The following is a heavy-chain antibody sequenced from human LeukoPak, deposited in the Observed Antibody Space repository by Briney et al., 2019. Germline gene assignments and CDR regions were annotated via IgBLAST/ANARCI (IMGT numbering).Heavy chain of an antibody. CDR2: IKEDGSEK. CDR3: ARHDY. V-gene: IGHV3-7*01. Sequence: GGSLRLSCAASGSTFSRYWLSWVRQAPGKGPEWVASIKEDGSEKYYVDSMKGRFTISRDNAKNSLYLQMNSLRVEDTAVYYCARHDYWGQGTQVTVSS. J-gene: IGHJ4*02. CDR1: GSTFSRYW.